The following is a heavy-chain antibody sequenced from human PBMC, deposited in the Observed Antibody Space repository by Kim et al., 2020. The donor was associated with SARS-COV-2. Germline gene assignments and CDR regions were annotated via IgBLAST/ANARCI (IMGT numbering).Heavy chain of an antibody. CDR2: IYYSGST. CDR1: GGSISSSSYY. Sequence: SETLSLTCTVSGGSISSSSYYWGWIRQPPGKGLEWIGSIYYSGSTYYNPSLKSRVTISVDTSKNQFSLKLSSVTAADTAVYYCETGYYNVRYFDLWGRGTLVTVSS. J-gene: IGHJ2*01. CDR3: ETGYYNVRYFDL. V-gene: IGHV4-39*07. D-gene: IGHD3-9*01.